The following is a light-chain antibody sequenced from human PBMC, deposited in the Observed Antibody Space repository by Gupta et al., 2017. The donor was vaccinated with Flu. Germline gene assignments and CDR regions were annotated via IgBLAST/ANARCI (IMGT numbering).Light chain of an antibody. CDR3: SVWDDSLDARV. CDR2: SNS. Sequence: GSISVTWYLQVPGTAPKLLIYSNSQRPSGVPDRFSGSKCGTSAFLASSGLPSDDEAAFYCSVWDDSLDARVFGGGTKVTVL. J-gene: IGLJ3*02. CDR1: GSIS. V-gene: IGLV1-44*01.